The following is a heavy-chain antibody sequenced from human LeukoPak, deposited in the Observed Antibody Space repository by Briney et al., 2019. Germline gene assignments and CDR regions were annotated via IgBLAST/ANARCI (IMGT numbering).Heavy chain of an antibody. CDR1: GFTFSSYA. V-gene: IGHV3-30-3*01. CDR3: ARDSNGATPGEGYFDWLSSPLGY. Sequence: GSSLRLSCAASGFTFSSYAMHWVRQAPGKGLEWVAVISYDGSNKYYADSVKGRFTISRDNSKNTLYLQMNSLRAEDTAVYYCARDSNGATPGEGYFDWLSSPLGYWGQGTLVTVSS. J-gene: IGHJ4*02. D-gene: IGHD3-9*01. CDR2: ISYDGSNK.